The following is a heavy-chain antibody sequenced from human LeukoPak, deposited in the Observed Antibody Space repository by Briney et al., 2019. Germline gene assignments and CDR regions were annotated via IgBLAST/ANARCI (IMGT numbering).Heavy chain of an antibody. V-gene: IGHV3-30*03. D-gene: IGHD6-19*01. CDR1: GFTFSSCE. J-gene: IGHJ4*02. CDR2: ISYDGSNK. Sequence: GGSLRLSCAASGFTFSSCEMNWVRQAPGKGLEWVAVISYDGSNKYYADSVKGRFTISRDNSKNTLYLQMNSLRAEDTAVYYCASRRSSGAFEYWGQGTLVTVSS. CDR3: ASRRSSGAFEY.